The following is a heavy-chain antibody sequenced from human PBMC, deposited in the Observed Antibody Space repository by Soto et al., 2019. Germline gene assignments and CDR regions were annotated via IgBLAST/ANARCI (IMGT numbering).Heavy chain of an antibody. V-gene: IGHV1-18*01. D-gene: IGHD3-22*01. Sequence: ASVKVSCKASGYTFTSYGINWVRQAPGQGLEWLGWISAYDGNTNYAQILQGRVSMTTDTTTNTAYMEVRSLRSDDTAVYYCARGGYYDSSGSRNYYYYGMNVWGQGTTVTVSS. CDR3: ARGGYYDSSGSRNYYYYGMNV. CDR1: GYTFTSYG. J-gene: IGHJ6*02. CDR2: ISAYDGNT.